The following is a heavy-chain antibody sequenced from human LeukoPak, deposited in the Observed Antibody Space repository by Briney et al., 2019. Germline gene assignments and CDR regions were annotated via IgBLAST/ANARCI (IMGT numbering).Heavy chain of an antibody. D-gene: IGHD1-7*01. CDR1: GFTFSSYS. Sequence: SGGSLRLSCAASGFTFSSYSMNWVRQAPGKGLEWISSISSSSSYIYYADSVKGRFTISRDNAKNSLYLQMNSLRAEDTAVYYCARGTPYNWNYFGDYWGQGTVVTVSS. V-gene: IGHV3-21*01. J-gene: IGHJ4*02. CDR3: ARGTPYNWNYFGDY. CDR2: ISSSSSYI.